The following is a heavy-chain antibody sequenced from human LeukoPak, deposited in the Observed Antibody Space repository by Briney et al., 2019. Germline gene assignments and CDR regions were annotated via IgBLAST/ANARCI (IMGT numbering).Heavy chain of an antibody. CDR1: GFTFSSYG. CDR3: ARGHYDILTGYHSPYFDY. V-gene: IGHV3-33*01. J-gene: IGHJ4*02. Sequence: GRSLRLSCAASGFTFSSYGMHWVRQAPGKGLEWVAVIWYDGSNKYYADSVKGRFTISRDSSKNTLYLQMNSLRAEDTAVYYCARGHYDILTGYHSPYFDYWGQGTLVTVSS. D-gene: IGHD3-9*01. CDR2: IWYDGSNK.